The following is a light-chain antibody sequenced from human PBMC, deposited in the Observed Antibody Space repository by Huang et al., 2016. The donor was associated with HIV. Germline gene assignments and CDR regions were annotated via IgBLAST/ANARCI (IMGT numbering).Light chain of an antibody. CDR1: QSLLFNPHNKND. Sequence: DIVMTQSPDSLAVSLGERATINCKPSQSLLFNPHNKNDLAWYQQKPGQPPKLLNYWAYTRESGVPDRFTGSGSGTVFTLTISSLQDEDVAVYYCQQYYNTPLTLGQGTKLEI. CDR3: QQYYNTPLT. V-gene: IGKV4-1*01. J-gene: IGKJ2*01. CDR2: WAY.